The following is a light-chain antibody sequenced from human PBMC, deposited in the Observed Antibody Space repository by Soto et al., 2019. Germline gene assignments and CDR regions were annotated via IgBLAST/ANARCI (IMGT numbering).Light chain of an antibody. V-gene: IGKV3-15*01. CDR1: QSVSSN. CDR3: QQYNNWPPLVT. CDR2: GAS. J-gene: IGKJ4*01. Sequence: EIVMTQSPATLSVSPGERATLSCRASQSVSSNLAWYQQKPGQVPRLLIYGASTRATGIPARFSDSGSGTEFTLTISSLQSEDFAVYYCQQYNNWPPLVTFGGGTKVEIK.